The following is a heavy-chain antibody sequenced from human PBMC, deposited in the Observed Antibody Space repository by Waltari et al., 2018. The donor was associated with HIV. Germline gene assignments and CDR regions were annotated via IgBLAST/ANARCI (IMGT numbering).Heavy chain of an antibody. D-gene: IGHD6-6*01. CDR3: ARASGSSSAPRWVY. CDR1: GYTFSSYG. Sequence: QVQVVQSGAEVKKPGASVKVSCKASGYTFSSYGISWVRQAPGQGREWMGWISAYNGNTNYAQRHQGRVTMTTDTATSTAYMGLRSLRSDDTAVYYCARASGSSSAPRWVYWGQGTLVNVSS. V-gene: IGHV1-18*01. J-gene: IGHJ4*02. CDR2: ISAYNGNT.